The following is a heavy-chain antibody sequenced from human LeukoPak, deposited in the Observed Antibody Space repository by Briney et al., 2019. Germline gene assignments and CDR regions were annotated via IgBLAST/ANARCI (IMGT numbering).Heavy chain of an antibody. J-gene: IGHJ4*02. CDR2: IKQDGSEK. D-gene: IGHD1-1*01. Sequence: AGGSLRLSCAASGFTFSSYWMSWVRQVPGKGLEWVANIKQDGSEKYYVDSVKGRFTISRDNAKNSLYLQMNSLRAEDTAVYYCARSRVRPYFDYWGQGTLVTVSS. V-gene: IGHV3-7*01. CDR3: ARSRVRPYFDY. CDR1: GFTFSSYW.